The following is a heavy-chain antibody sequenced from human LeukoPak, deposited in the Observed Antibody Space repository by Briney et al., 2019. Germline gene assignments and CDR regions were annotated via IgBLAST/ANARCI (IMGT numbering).Heavy chain of an antibody. CDR3: AVAPGPKYFQH. CDR2: INPNSGGT. CDR1: GYSFADYY. V-gene: IGHV1-2*02. Sequence: ASVKVSCKASGYSFADYYMHWVRQAPGQGLEWMGWINPNSGGTNYAQKFQGRVTMTRDTSISTAYMELSRLRSDDTAVYYCAVAPGPKYFQHWGQGTLVTVSS. D-gene: IGHD5-12*01. J-gene: IGHJ1*01.